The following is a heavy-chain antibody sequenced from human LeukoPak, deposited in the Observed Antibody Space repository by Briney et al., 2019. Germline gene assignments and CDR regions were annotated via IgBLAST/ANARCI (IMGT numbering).Heavy chain of an antibody. CDR3: ARDAVASYYFDY. CDR1: GFTFSSYS. CDR2: ISSSSSYI. V-gene: IGHV3-21*01. D-gene: IGHD6-19*01. J-gene: IGHJ4*02. Sequence: PGGSLRLSCAASGFTFSSYSMNWVRQAPGKGLEWVSSISSSSSYIYYADSVKGRFTISRDNSKNTLYLQMNSLRAEDTAVYYCARDAVASYYFDYWGQGTLVTVSS.